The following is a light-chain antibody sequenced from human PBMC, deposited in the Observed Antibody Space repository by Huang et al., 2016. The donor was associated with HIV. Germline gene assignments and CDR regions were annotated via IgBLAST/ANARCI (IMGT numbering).Light chain of an antibody. CDR3: QQRSNWPYT. CDR2: DAS. J-gene: IGKJ2*01. V-gene: IGKV3-11*01. CDR1: QSVSSY. Sequence: EIVLTQSPATLSLSPGERATLSCRASQSVSSYLAWYQQKPGQAPSLLIYDASTRATGIPARFSCSGSGTDFTLTISSLEPEDFAVYYCQQRSNWPYTFGQGTKLEIK.